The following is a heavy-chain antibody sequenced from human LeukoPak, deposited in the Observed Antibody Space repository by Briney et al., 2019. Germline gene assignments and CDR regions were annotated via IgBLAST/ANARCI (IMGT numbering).Heavy chain of an antibody. D-gene: IGHD5-18*01. V-gene: IGHV1-18*01. J-gene: IGHJ4*02. CDR3: ARGQWIQLWFGHDY. CDR2: ISAYDGNT. Sequence: ASVKVSCKASGYTFTSYGISWVRQAPGQGLEWMGWISAYDGNTNYAQKLQGRVTMTTDTSTSTAYMELRSLRSDDTAVYYCARGQWIQLWFGHDYWGQGTLVTVSS. CDR1: GYTFTSYG.